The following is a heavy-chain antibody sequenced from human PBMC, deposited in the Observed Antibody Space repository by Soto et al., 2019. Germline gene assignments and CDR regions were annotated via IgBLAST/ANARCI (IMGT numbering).Heavy chain of an antibody. V-gene: IGHV3-23*01. Sequence: PGGSLRLSCAASVLTFSSYAMSWVRQAPGKGLEWVSAISGSGGSTYYADSVKGRFTISRDNSKNTLYLQMNSLRAEDTAVYYCAKDCRRYCSSTSCQNPFDYWGQGTLVTVSS. J-gene: IGHJ4*02. CDR2: ISGSGGST. CDR3: AKDCRRYCSSTSCQNPFDY. CDR1: VLTFSSYA. D-gene: IGHD2-2*01.